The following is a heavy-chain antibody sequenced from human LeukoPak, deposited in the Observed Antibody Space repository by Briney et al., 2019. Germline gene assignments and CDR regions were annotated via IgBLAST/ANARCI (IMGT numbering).Heavy chain of an antibody. J-gene: IGHJ3*02. CDR1: GVSISPYY. Sequence: SETLSLTCTVSGVSISPYYWSWIRQPPGKGLEWIGYIYNSGSTNKNPSIKSRVTISVDKSKKQFSLKLSSVTAADRAVYYCAREPYYDILTGYYKGGNAFDIWGQGTMVTVSS. CDR3: AREPYYDILTGYYKGGNAFDI. D-gene: IGHD3-9*01. V-gene: IGHV4-59*12. CDR2: IYNSGST.